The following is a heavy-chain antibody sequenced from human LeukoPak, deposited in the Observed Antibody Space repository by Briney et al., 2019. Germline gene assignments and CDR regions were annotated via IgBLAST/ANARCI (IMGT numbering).Heavy chain of an antibody. J-gene: IGHJ4*02. Sequence: PGGSLRLSCTVSGGSISSYYWSWIRQPPGKGLEWIGYIYYSGSTYYNPSLKSRVTISVDTSKNQFSLKLSSVTAADTAVYYCARTEVAAAGNQIFDYWGQGTLVTVSS. CDR1: GGSISSYY. D-gene: IGHD6-13*01. CDR3: ARTEVAAAGNQIFDY. CDR2: IYYSGST. V-gene: IGHV4-59*06.